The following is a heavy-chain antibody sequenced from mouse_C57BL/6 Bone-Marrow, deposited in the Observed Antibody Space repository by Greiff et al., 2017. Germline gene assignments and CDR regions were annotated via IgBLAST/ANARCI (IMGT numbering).Heavy chain of an antibody. Sequence: QVQLQQSGAELVKPGASVKLSCKASGYTFTEYTIHWVKQRSGQGLEWIGWFYPGSGSIKYNEKFKDKATLTADKSSSTVYMALSRLTSEDSAVYFCARHGRRSYYYGSSSFDYWGQGTTLTVSS. CDR3: ARHGRRSYYYGSSSFDY. J-gene: IGHJ2*01. V-gene: IGHV1-62-2*01. CDR1: GYTFTEYT. CDR2: FYPGSGSI. D-gene: IGHD1-1*01.